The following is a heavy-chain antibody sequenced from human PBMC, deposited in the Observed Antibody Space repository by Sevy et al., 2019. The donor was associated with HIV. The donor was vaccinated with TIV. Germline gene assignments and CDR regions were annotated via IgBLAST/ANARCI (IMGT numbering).Heavy chain of an antibody. D-gene: IGHD2-2*01. CDR1: GGSFSGYY. CDR2: INHSGST. J-gene: IGHJ5*02. CDR3: ARSPPVVVVPGAPSWFDP. V-gene: IGHV4-34*01. Sequence: SETLSLTCAVHGGSFSGYYWSWIRQPPVKGLEWIGEINHSGSTNYNPSLKSRVTISVDTSKKQFSLKLSSVTAADTAVYYCARSPPVVVVPGAPSWFDPWGQGTMVTVSS.